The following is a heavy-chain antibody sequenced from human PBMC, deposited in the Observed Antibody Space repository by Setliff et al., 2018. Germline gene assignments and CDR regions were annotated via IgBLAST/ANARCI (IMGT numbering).Heavy chain of an antibody. CDR2: IYTSWST. CDR3: ARMSGFQYIDV. D-gene: IGHD3-3*01. CDR1: GDSISSRRNY. J-gene: IGHJ6*03. Sequence: KPSETLSLTCTVSGDSISSRRNYWGWFRQPAGKELEWIGQIYTSWSTNYNPSLKSRVTTSLDTSKNQFSLSLTSVTAEDTAVYYCARMSGFQYIDVWDKGTTVTVSS. V-gene: IGHV4-61*09.